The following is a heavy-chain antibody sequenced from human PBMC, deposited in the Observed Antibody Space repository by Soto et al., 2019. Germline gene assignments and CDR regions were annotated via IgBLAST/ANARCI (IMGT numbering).Heavy chain of an antibody. CDR2: ISGSGLNT. Sequence: EVQLLESGGGLVQPGGSLTLSCAASGFTFSSYAMSWVRQAPGKGLEWVSAISGSGLNTYYAESVKGRFTISRDKSKNTLYLQLNSLRAEDTAIYYCAKAFPPYYGSGSSYVFTFWGQGTLVTVSS. CDR1: GFTFSSYA. V-gene: IGHV3-23*01. J-gene: IGHJ4*02. D-gene: IGHD3-10*01. CDR3: AKAFPPYYGSGSSYVFTF.